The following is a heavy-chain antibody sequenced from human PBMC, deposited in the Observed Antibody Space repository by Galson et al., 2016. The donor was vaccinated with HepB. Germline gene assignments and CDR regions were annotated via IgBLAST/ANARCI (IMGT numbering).Heavy chain of an antibody. CDR2: INADGTIT. CDR1: GFTVNSDW. V-gene: IGHV3-74*01. Sequence: SLRLSCAASGFTVNSDWMHWVRQTPGKGLVWVSHINADGTITNFVDSVKGRFTISRDNAKNTLYLRMNSLRADDTALYYCARGGIYGLQIWGQGTMVTVSS. J-gene: IGHJ3*02. D-gene: IGHD3-10*01. CDR3: ARGGIYGLQI.